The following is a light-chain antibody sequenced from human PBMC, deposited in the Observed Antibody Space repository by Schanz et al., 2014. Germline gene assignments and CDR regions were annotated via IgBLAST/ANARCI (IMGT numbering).Light chain of an antibody. CDR3: HQYSDWPPWT. J-gene: IGKJ1*01. V-gene: IGKV3-11*01. CDR1: QSVNSY. CDR2: DAS. Sequence: EIVLTQSPVTLSLYPGERATLSCRASQSVNSYLAWYQQKPGLAPRLLIYDASNRATGIPARFSGSGSGTDFTLTISSLQSEDFAVYYCHQYSDWPPWTFGQGTTVDIK.